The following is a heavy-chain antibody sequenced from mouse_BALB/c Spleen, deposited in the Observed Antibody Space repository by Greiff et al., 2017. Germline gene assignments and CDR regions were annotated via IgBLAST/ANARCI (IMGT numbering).Heavy chain of an antibody. CDR2: ISDGGSYT. D-gene: IGHD2-4*01. CDR3: ARVGYDYDWFAY. Sequence: EVMLVESGGGLVKPGGSLKLSCAASGFTFSDYYMYWVRQTPEKRLEWVATISDGGSYTYYPDSVKGRFTISRDNAKNNLYLQMSSLKSEDTAMYYCARVGYDYDWFAYWGQGTLVTVSA. CDR1: GFTFSDYY. V-gene: IGHV5-4*02. J-gene: IGHJ3*01.